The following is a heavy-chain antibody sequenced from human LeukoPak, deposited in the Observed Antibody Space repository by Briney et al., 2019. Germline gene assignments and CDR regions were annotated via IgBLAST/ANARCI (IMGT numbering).Heavy chain of an antibody. V-gene: IGHV3-23*01. Sequence: AGGSLRLSCAASGFTFSSYAMSWVRQAPGKGLEWVSAISGSGGSTYYADSVKGRFTISRDNSKNTLYLQMNSLRAEDTAVYYCAKEAVYSVFGRVATIYYFDYWGQGTLVTVSS. J-gene: IGHJ4*02. CDR3: AKEAVYSVFGRVATIYYFDY. CDR2: ISGSGGST. D-gene: IGHD5-12*01. CDR1: GFTFSSYA.